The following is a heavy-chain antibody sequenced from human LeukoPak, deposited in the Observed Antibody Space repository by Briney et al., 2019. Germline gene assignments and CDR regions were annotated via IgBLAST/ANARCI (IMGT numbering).Heavy chain of an antibody. CDR1: GGSFSGYY. D-gene: IGHD3-16*01. CDR2: INHSGST. CDR3: ARDLWGEIDY. J-gene: IGHJ4*02. Sequence: SETLSLTCAVYGGSFSGYYWSWIRQPPGKGLEWIGEINHSGSTNYNPSLKSRVTISVDTSKNQFSLKLSSVTAADTAVYYCARDLWGEIDYWGQGTLVTVSS. V-gene: IGHV4-34*01.